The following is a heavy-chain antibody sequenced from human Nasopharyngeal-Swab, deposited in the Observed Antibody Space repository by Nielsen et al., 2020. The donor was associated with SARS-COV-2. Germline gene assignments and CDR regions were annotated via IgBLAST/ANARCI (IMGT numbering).Heavy chain of an antibody. CDR3: AREFCSGGTCYGYFDL. CDR2: ISSDSST. J-gene: IGHJ2*01. Sequence: GESLKISCAASGFTVSSKYMSWVRQAPGKGLNWVSLISSDSSTYYADSVKGRFTISRDNSKNTLFLQMNSLRAEDTAIYYCAREFCSGGTCYGYFDLWGRGTLVTVSS. V-gene: IGHV3-53*01. CDR1: GFTVSSKY. D-gene: IGHD2-15*01.